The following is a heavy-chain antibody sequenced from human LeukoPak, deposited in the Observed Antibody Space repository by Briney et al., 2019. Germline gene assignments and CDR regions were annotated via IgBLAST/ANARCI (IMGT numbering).Heavy chain of an antibody. CDR1: GGSISSGSYY. J-gene: IGHJ5*02. CDR2: IYTSGST. CDR3: ARAHDYRSAWFDP. V-gene: IGHV4-61*02. Sequence: SQTLSLTCTVSGGSISSGSYYWSWIRQPAGKGLEWIGRIYTSGSTNYNPSLKSRVTISVDTSKNQFSLKLSSVTAADTAVYYCARAHDYRSAWFDPWGQGTLVTVSS. D-gene: IGHD4-11*01.